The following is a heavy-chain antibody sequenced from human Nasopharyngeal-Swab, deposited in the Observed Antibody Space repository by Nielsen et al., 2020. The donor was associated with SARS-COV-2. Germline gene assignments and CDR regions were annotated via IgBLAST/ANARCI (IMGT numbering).Heavy chain of an antibody. Sequence: GGFLRLSCAASGFTFSSYSMNWVRQAPGKRLEWVSSISSSSSYIYYADSVKGRFTISRDNAKNSLYLQMNSLRAEDTAVYYCARASRGTSTRTFDYWGQGTLVTVSS. CDR1: GFTFSSYS. D-gene: IGHD1-1*01. V-gene: IGHV3-21*01. J-gene: IGHJ4*02. CDR2: ISSSSSYI. CDR3: ARASRGTSTRTFDY.